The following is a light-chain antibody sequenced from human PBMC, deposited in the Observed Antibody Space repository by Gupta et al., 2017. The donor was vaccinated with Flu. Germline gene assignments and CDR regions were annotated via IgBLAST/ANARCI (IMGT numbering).Light chain of an antibody. CDR3: QQAYSFPFT. J-gene: IGKJ4*01. Sequence: SVGDRVTVTYRASQVIYSQLGWYQQKPGKAPKLLIYTASTLKSGVPSRFSGSESETDFTLTINSLQPEDAATYYCQQAYSFPFTFGGGSKVEIK. CDR2: TAS. CDR1: QVIYSQ. V-gene: IGKV1-12*01.